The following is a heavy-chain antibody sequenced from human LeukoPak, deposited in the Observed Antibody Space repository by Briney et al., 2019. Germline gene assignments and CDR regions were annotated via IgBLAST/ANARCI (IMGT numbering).Heavy chain of an antibody. V-gene: IGHV4-30-2*01. J-gene: IGHJ4*02. CDR3: ARGDVSGKIAAATLPFDY. D-gene: IGHD6-13*01. Sequence: PSQTLSLTCTVSGGSISSGGYYWSWIRQPPGKGLEWIGYIYHSGSTYYNPSLKSRVTISVDRSKNQFSLKLSSVTAADTAVYYCARGDVSGKIAAATLPFDYWGQGTLVTVSS. CDR1: GGSISSGGYY. CDR2: IYHSGST.